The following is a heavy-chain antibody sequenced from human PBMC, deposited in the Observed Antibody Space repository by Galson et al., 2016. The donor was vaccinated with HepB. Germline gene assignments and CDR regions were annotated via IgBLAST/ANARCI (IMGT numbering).Heavy chain of an antibody. V-gene: IGHV5-51*01. CDR2: INPGDSYS. CDR3: ARQAAMVRRGEDSPYGMDF. D-gene: IGHD5-18*01. J-gene: IGHJ6*02. Sequence: QSGAEVKKPGESLKISCQASGYSFSVYWIAWVRQMPGQGLEWVGIINPGDSYSTYSPSFQGQVTISADKSINTAYLQWSSLKASDTAIYYCARQAAMVRRGEDSPYGMDFWGQGTTVTVTS. CDR1: GYSFSVYW.